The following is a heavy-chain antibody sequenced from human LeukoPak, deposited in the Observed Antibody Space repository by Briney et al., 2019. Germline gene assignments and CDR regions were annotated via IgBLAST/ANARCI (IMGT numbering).Heavy chain of an antibody. CDR2: ISSSSSYI. D-gene: IGHD1-26*01. J-gene: IGHJ4*02. CDR1: GFTFSSYS. CDR3: AQGSGSLTWIDY. Sequence: GGSLRLSCAASGFTFSSYSMNWVRQAPGKGLEWVSSISSSSSYIYYADSVKGRFTISRDNAKNSLYLQMNSLRAEDTAVYYCAQGSGSLTWIDYWGQGTLVTVSS. V-gene: IGHV3-21*01.